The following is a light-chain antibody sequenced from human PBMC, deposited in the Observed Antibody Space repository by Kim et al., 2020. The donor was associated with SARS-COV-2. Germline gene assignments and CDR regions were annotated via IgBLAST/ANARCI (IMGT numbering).Light chain of an antibody. V-gene: IGKV3-20*01. CDR2: GAS. J-gene: IGKJ2*01. CDR3: QQYAYLPYT. Sequence: ETVLTQSPGTLSLPPGERATLSCRASQSVLWGNLAWYHQKPGQAPRLLIYGASTRATGISGRFNGSGSGTDFTLTISRLEPEDFAVYYCQQYAYLPYTFGQGTKLEIK. CDR1: QSVLWGN.